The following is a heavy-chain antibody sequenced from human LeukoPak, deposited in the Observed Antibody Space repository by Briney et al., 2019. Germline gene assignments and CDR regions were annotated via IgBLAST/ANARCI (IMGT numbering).Heavy chain of an antibody. V-gene: IGHV3-66*02. CDR1: GFTVSSNY. Sequence: GGSLRLSCAASGFTVSSNYMSWVRQAPGKGLEWVSVIYSGGSTYYADSVKGRFTISRDNSKNTLYLQMNSLRAEDTAVYYCARESHYYYYMDVWGKGTTVTVSS. CDR3: ARESHYYYYMDV. CDR2: IYSGGST. J-gene: IGHJ6*03.